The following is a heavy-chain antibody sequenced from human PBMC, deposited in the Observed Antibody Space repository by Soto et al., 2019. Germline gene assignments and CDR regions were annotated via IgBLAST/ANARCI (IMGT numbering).Heavy chain of an antibody. D-gene: IGHD2-2*01. CDR2: ISAYNGNT. Sequence: EASVKVSCKASGYTFTSYGISWVRQAPGQGLEWMGWISAYNGNTNYAQKLQGRVTMTTDTSTSTAYMELRSLRSDDTAVYYCARGPDIVVVPAASLPHYWGQGTLVTVSS. CDR1: GYTFTSYG. CDR3: ARGPDIVVVPAASLPHY. J-gene: IGHJ4*02. V-gene: IGHV1-18*01.